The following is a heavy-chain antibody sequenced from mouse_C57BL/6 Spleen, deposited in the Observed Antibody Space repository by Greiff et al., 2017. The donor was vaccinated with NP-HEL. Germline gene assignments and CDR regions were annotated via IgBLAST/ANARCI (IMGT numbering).Heavy chain of an antibody. D-gene: IGHD1-1*02. V-gene: IGHV14-3*01. Sequence: VQLKQSVAELVRPGASVKLSCTASGFTIKNTYMHWVKQRPEQGLEWIGRIDPANGSTKYAPKFQGKATITADTTSNTAYLQLSSLTSEDTAIYYGARGLWELAMDYWGQGTSVTVSS. CDR1: GFTIKNTY. J-gene: IGHJ4*01. CDR2: IDPANGST. CDR3: ARGLWELAMDY.